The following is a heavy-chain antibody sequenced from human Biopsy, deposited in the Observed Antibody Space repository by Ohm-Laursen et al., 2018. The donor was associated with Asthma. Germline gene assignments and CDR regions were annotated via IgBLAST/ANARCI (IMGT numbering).Heavy chain of an antibody. CDR3: VRGSSSWHHGPFHYYYGLDV. J-gene: IGHJ6*02. Sequence: TLSLTCGLSSGSGGYMRSGNYYWGWIRQPPGKGLEWIGRIYYSGTTYYNPSLESRVTVSADTQKNQFSLKLTSVTAADTAVYYCVRGSSSWHHGPFHYYYGLDVWGQGTTATVSS. D-gene: IGHD6-13*01. CDR1: GGYMRSGNYY. V-gene: IGHV4-39*01. CDR2: IYYSGTT.